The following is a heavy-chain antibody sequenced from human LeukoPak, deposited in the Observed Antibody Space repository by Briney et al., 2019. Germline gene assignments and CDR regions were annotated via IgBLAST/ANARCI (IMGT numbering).Heavy chain of an antibody. D-gene: IGHD6-13*01. CDR3: ARIQVSSWYVPVDY. J-gene: IGHJ4*02. Sequence: PSETLSLTCTVSGGSISSGDYYWSWIRQPPGKGLEWIGEINHSGSTNYNPSLKSRVTISVDASKNQFSLKLSSVTAADTAVYYCARIQVSSWYVPVDYWGQGTLVTVSS. CDR1: GGSISSGDYY. CDR2: INHSGST. V-gene: IGHV4-39*07.